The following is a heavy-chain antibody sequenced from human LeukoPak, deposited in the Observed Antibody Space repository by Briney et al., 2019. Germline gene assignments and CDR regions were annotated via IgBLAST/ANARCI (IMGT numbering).Heavy chain of an antibody. CDR1: AGFFSGYY. Sequence: SETLSLTCAVYAGFFSGYYWSWIRQPPGTGLDWIGEINHSGSTNYNRSLKSRVNISVDTSKNQFSLKLSSVTAADTAVYYCAREIRLGNYYYYVDVWGKGTTVTISS. CDR3: AREIRLGNYYYYVDV. CDR2: INHSGST. V-gene: IGHV4-34*01. J-gene: IGHJ6*03. D-gene: IGHD1-14*01.